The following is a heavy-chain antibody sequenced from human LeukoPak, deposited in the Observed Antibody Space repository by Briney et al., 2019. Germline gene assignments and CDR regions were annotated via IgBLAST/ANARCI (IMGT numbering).Heavy chain of an antibody. CDR2: INHSGST. CDR3: ARGDEWSMITFGGVIPQYFQR. D-gene: IGHD3-16*01. CDR1: GGSFSGYY. J-gene: IGHJ1*01. Sequence: SETLSLTCAVYGGSFSGYYWSWIRQPPGKGLEWIGEINHSGSTNYNPSLKSRVTISVDTSKNRFSLKLSSVTAADTAVYYCARGDEWSMITFGGVIPQYFQRWGQGTLVTVSS. V-gene: IGHV4-34*01.